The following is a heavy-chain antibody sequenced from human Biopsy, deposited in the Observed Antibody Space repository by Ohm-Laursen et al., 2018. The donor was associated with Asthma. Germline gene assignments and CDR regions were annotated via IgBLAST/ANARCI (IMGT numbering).Heavy chain of an antibody. D-gene: IGHD6-19*01. V-gene: IGHV1-69*13. CDR3: ARCQVGYSSGWSLLLKKIYYSGMDV. CDR2: IMTVFGKT. CDR1: GSTFSNFA. Sequence: VKISCKAPGSTFSNFAISWVRQAPGQGLEWLGGIMTVFGKTNYAQKFQGRVTITADESTSTAYMEVTSLRSEGTAIYYCARCQVGYSSGWSLLLKKIYYSGMDVWGQGTAVTVSS. J-gene: IGHJ6*02.